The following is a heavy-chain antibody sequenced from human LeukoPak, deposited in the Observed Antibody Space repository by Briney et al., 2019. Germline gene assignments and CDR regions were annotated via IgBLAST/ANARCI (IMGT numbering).Heavy chain of an antibody. D-gene: IGHD2-21*02. CDR1: GYSFTSYW. J-gene: IGHJ3*02. CDR2: IYPGDSDT. Sequence: GASLQISCKGSGYSFTSYWIGWVRQMPGKGLEWMGIIYPGDSDTRYSPSFQGQVTISADKSISTAYLQWSSLKASDTAMYYCAGTYCGGDCSRADAFDIWGQGTMVTVSS. CDR3: AGTYCGGDCSRADAFDI. V-gene: IGHV5-51*01.